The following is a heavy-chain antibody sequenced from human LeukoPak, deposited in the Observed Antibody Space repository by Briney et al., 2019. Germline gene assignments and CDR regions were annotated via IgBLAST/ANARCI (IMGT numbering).Heavy chain of an antibody. CDR3: ATALGLGGGSDY. CDR2: FDPEDGET. CDR1: GYTLTELS. V-gene: IGHV1-24*01. D-gene: IGHD1-26*01. J-gene: IGHJ4*02. Sequence: ASVKVSCKVSGYTLTELSMHWVRQAPGKGLEWMGGFDPEDGETIYAQKFQGRVTMTEDTSTDTAYMELSSLRSEDTAVYYCATALGLGGGSDYWGQGTLVTVSS.